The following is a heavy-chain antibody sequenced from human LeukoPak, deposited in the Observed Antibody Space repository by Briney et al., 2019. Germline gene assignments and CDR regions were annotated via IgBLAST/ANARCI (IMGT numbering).Heavy chain of an antibody. CDR1: GGSISSGDYY. D-gene: IGHD3-22*01. J-gene: IGHJ4*02. Sequence: SETLSLTCTVSGGSISSGDYYWSWIRQPPGKGLEWIGYIYYSGSTYYTPSLKSRVTISVDTSKNQFSLMLSSMTAADTAVYYCARSPYYYDSSGYYHFDYWGQGTLVTVSS. CDR2: IYYSGST. CDR3: ARSPYYYDSSGYYHFDY. V-gene: IGHV4-30-4*08.